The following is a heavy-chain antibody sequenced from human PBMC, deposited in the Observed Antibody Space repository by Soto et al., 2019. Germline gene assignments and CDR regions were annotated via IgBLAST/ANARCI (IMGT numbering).Heavy chain of an antibody. J-gene: IGHJ6*02. V-gene: IGHV4-31*03. CDR1: GGSISSGGYY. D-gene: IGHD3-3*01. Sequence: QVQLQESGPGLVKPSQTLSLTCTVSGGSISSGGYYWSWIRQHPGKGLEWIGYIYYSGSTSYNPSLKSRVTISVDTSKNQFSMKLSSVTAADTAVYYCARESGFWSGYMEGGYYYGMDVWGQGTTVTVAS. CDR2: IYYSGST. CDR3: ARESGFWSGYMEGGYYYGMDV.